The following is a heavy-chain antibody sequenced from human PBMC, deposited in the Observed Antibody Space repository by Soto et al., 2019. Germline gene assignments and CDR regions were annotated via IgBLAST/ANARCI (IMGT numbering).Heavy chain of an antibody. D-gene: IGHD5-18*01. CDR3: ARRGYKCGLLDY. V-gene: IGHV4-39*01. CDR1: GGSITDRDFY. CDR2: VFDTGTG. Sequence: QLQLQESGPGLVKPSETLSFTCTVSGGSITDRDFYWDWIRQPPGKGLDWIGSVFDTGTGYYNPALGCRLTISVERSRNRLSLKLNSVTVADTAADYCARRGYKCGLLDYWGQGTLVTVSS. J-gene: IGHJ4*02.